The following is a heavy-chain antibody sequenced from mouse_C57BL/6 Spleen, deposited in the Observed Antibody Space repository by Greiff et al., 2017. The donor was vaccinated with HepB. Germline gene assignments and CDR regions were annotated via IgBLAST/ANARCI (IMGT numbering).Heavy chain of an antibody. J-gene: IGHJ3*01. Sequence: EVQGVESGGGLVQPGGSLKLSCAASGFTFSDYYMYWVRQTPEKRLEWVAYISNGGGSTYYPDTVKGRFTISRDNAKNTLYLQMSRMKSEDTDMYYWSRPYYGSSYSAWFAYWGQGTLVTVSA. CDR1: GFTFSDYY. CDR3: SRPYYGSSYSAWFAY. CDR2: ISNGGGST. V-gene: IGHV5-12*01. D-gene: IGHD1-1*01.